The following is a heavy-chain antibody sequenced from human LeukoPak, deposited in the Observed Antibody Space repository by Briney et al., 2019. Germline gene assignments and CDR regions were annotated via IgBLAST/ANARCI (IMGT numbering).Heavy chain of an antibody. CDR2: IYTSGST. CDR3: ARAGATADTAMVRFDP. CDR1: GGSISSYY. V-gene: IGHV4-4*07. Sequence: SETLSLTCTVSGGSISSYYWSWIRQPAGKGLEWIGRIYTSGSTNYNPSLKSRVTMSVDTSKNQFSLKLSSVTAADTAVYYCARAGATADTAMVRFDPWGQGTLVTVSS. J-gene: IGHJ5*02. D-gene: IGHD5-18*01.